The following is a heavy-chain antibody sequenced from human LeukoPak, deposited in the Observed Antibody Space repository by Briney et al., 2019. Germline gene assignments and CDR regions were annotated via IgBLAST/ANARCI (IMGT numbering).Heavy chain of an antibody. V-gene: IGHV1-3*01. CDR3: ARRSRYYDSSGYFHDAFDI. CDR1: GYTFTSYA. CDR2: INAGNGNT. J-gene: IGHJ3*02. Sequence: ASVKVSCKASGYTFTSYAMHWVRQAPGQRLEWMGWINAGNGNTKYSQKFQGRVTITRDTSASTAYMELSSLRSEDTAVYYCARRSRYYDSSGYFHDAFDIWGQGTMVTVSS. D-gene: IGHD3-22*01.